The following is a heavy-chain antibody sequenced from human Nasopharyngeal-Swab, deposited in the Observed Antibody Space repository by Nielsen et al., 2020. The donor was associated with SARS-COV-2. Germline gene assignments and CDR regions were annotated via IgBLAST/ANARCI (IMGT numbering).Heavy chain of an antibody. D-gene: IGHD1-1*01. Sequence: GSLRLSCAVYGVSFSGYYWSWIRQPPGKGLEWIGEINHSGSTNYNPSLKSRVTISVDTSKNQFSLKLSSVTAADTAVYYCASLPGGVEPYFDYWGQGTLVTVSS. CDR1: GVSFSGYY. V-gene: IGHV4-34*01. CDR2: INHSGST. J-gene: IGHJ4*02. CDR3: ASLPGGVEPYFDY.